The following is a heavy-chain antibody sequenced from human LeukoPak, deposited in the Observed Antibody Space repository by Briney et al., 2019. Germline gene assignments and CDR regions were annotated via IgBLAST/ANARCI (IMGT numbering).Heavy chain of an antibody. CDR2: INHSGST. Sequence: NPSETLSLTCAVYGGSFSGYYWSWIRQPPGKGLEWIGEINHSGSTNYNPSLKSRVTISVDTSKNQFSLKLSSVTAADTAVYYCARNRILLGSGALFDYFDYWGQGTLVTVSS. V-gene: IGHV4-34*01. D-gene: IGHD3-10*01. CDR1: GGSFSGYY. CDR3: ARNRILLGSGALFDYFDY. J-gene: IGHJ4*02.